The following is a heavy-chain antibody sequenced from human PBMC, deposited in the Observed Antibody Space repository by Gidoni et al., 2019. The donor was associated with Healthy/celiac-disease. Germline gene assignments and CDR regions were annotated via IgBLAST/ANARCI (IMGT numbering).Heavy chain of an antibody. CDR1: GFTFSSYI. D-gene: IGHD3-9*01. CDR3: ARFYDILTGYPDAFDI. V-gene: IGHV3-48*02. J-gene: IGHJ3*02. Sequence: VQLVESGGGLVQPGGSLGLCCEASGFTFSSYIMNWVRQAPGKGLEWVSYISSSSSTIYYADSVKGRFTISRDNAKNSLYLQMNSLRDEDTAVYYCARFYDILTGYPDAFDIWGQGTMVTVSS. CDR2: ISSSSSTI.